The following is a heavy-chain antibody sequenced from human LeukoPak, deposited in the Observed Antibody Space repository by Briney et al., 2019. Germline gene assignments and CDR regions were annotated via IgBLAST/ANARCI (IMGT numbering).Heavy chain of an antibody. V-gene: IGHV4-34*01. J-gene: IGHJ6*02. Sequence: PSETLSLTCAVYGGSFSGYYWSWIRQPPGKGLEWIGEINHSGSTNYNPSLKSRVTISVDTSKNQFSLKLSSVTAADTAVYYCARTVGVWSGPHYYGMDVWGQGTTVTVSS. CDR3: ARTVGVWSGPHYYGMDV. CDR2: INHSGST. CDR1: GGSFSGYY. D-gene: IGHD3-3*01.